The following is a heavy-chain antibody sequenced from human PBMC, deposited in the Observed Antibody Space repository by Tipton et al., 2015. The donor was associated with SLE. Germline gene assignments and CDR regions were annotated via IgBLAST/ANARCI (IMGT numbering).Heavy chain of an antibody. D-gene: IGHD4-23*01. J-gene: IGHJ4*02. V-gene: IGHV4-38-2*02. Sequence: TLSLTCTVSGYSIGSGYFWGWVRQPPGKGLQWIATIYYNGKTYYTPSLRSRVTLSVDTSKNQFSLKLSSVTAADTAVYYCARGRHGGAADWGQGTLITVSS. CDR2: IYYNGKT. CDR1: GYSIGSGYF. CDR3: ARGRHGGAAD.